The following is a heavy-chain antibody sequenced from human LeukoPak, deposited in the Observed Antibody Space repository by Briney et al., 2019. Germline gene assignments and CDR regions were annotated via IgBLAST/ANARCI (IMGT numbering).Heavy chain of an antibody. CDR1: GGSISSYY. D-gene: IGHD5-12*01. CDR2: IYTSGST. CDR3: ARDYSGYRQYYYYGMDV. J-gene: IGHJ6*02. Sequence: SETLSLTCTVSGGSISSYYWSWIRQPAGKGLEWIGRIYTSGSTNYNPSLKSRVTMSVDTSKNQFSLRLSSVTAADTAVYYCARDYSGYRQYYYYGMDVWGQGTTVTVSS. V-gene: IGHV4-4*07.